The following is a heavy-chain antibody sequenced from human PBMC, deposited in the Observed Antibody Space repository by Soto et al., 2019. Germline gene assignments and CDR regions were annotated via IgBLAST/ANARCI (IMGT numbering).Heavy chain of an antibody. CDR2: INHSGST. Sequence: SETLSLTCAVYGGSFSCYYWSWSRQPPGKGLEWIGEINHSGSTNYNPSLKSRVTISVDTSKNQFSLKLSSVTAADTAVYYCARGDSSRNWFDPWGQGTLVTVSS. J-gene: IGHJ5*02. V-gene: IGHV4-34*01. CDR1: GGSFSCYY. CDR3: ARGDSSRNWFDP. D-gene: IGHD6-13*01.